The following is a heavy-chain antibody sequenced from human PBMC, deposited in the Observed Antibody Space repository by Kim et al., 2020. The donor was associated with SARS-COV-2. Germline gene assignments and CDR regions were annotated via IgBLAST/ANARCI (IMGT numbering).Heavy chain of an antibody. J-gene: IGHJ4*02. CDR3: ARRGGAGLYYFDY. Sequence: GGSLRLSCAASGFTFSSYAMSWVRQAPGKGLEWVSAISGSGGTTYYADSVKGRFTISRDNSKNTLYLQMNSLRAEDTAVYYCARRGGAGLYYFDYWGQGTLVTVSS. CDR2: ISGSGGTT. V-gene: IGHV3-23*01. CDR1: GFTFSSYA. D-gene: IGHD3-16*01.